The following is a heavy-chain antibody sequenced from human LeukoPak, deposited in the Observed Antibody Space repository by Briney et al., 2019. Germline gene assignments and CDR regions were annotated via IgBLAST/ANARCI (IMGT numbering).Heavy chain of an antibody. CDR2: ISTYNGDT. J-gene: IGHJ4*02. Sequence: ASVKVSCKASGYTFKTYAISWVRQAPGQGLEWMGWISTYNGDTKYAQKFQGRVTMTTDTSTSTAYIELRSLRFDDTAVYYCARDPSNTSGWYIYFDYWGQGTLVTVSS. V-gene: IGHV1-18*01. D-gene: IGHD6-19*01. CDR3: ARDPSNTSGWYIYFDY. CDR1: GYTFKTYA.